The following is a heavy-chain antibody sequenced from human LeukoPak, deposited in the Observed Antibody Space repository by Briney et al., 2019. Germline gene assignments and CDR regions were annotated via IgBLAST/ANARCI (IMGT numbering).Heavy chain of an antibody. J-gene: IGHJ3*02. CDR2: IYTSGST. V-gene: IGHV4-4*07. CDR3: ARDHPTGAGAFDI. Sequence: SETLSLTCTVSGGSISSYYWSWIRQPAGKGLEWVGRIYTSGSTNYNPSLKSRVTMSVDTSKNQFSLKLTSATAADTAIYYCARDHPTGAGAFDIWGRGTMVTVSS. CDR1: GGSISSYY.